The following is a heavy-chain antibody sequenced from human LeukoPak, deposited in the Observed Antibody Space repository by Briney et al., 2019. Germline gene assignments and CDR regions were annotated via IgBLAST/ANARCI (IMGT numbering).Heavy chain of an antibody. CDR3: AKSYYGDYDY. V-gene: IGHV3-23*01. CDR2: SSGSGDRT. Sequence: GGSLRLSCADSGINFNTYVMNWVRQAPGKGLEWVASSSGSGDRTYYADSVKGRFTISRDNSNNTLFLQMDSLRAEDTAVYYCAKSYYGDYDYWGQGTLVTVSS. CDR1: GINFNTYV. D-gene: IGHD4-17*01. J-gene: IGHJ4*02.